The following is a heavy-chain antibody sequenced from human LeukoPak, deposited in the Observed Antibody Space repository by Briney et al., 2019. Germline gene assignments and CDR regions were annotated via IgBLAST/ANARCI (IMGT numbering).Heavy chain of an antibody. V-gene: IGHV1-69*13. CDR2: IIPIFGTA. CDR1: GGTFSSYA. D-gene: IGHD3-22*01. J-gene: IGHJ4*02. CDR3: ARDQAYYDSSGYEQFDY. Sequence: GASVKVPCKASGGTFSSYAISWVRQAPGQGLEWMGGIIPIFGTANYAQKFQGRVTITADESTSTAYMELSSLRSEDTAVYYCARDQAYYDSSGYEQFDYWGQGTLVTVSS.